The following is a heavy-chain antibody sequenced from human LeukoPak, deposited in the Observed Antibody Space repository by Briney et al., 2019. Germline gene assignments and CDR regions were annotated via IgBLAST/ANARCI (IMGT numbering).Heavy chain of an antibody. D-gene: IGHD3-22*01. CDR1: GFSVSSNY. CDR2: IYSGDNT. J-gene: IGHJ4*02. CDR3: ARHYDSSGYVENPIDY. Sequence: GGSLRLSRAASGFSVSSNYMSRVRQAPGKGLEWVSIIYSGDNTDYTDSVKGRFIISGDNSRNTLSLQMNSLRAEDTAVYYCARHYDSSGYVENPIDYWGQGTLVTVSS. V-gene: IGHV3-66*02.